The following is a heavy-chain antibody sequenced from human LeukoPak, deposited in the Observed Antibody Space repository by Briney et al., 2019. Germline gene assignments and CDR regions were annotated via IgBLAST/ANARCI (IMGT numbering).Heavy chain of an antibody. D-gene: IGHD4-23*01. CDR1: GGSFSGYH. CDR3: ARDPTTVVTLPYYFDF. V-gene: IGHV4-34*01. CDR2: INDRGHT. J-gene: IGHJ4*02. Sequence: SETLSLTCAVHGGSFSGYHWNWIRQPPEKGLEWIGEINDRGHTNYNPSLKSRVTISVDTSKKQFSLRLSSVTAADTAVYYCARDPTTVVTLPYYFDFWGQGTLVAVSS.